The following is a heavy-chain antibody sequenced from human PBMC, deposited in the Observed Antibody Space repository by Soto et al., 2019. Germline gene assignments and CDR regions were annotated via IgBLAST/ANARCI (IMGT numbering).Heavy chain of an antibody. J-gene: IGHJ6*02. CDR2: IYYSGST. V-gene: IGHV4-31*03. D-gene: IGHD3-10*01. CDR3: ARDCGLLWFGDTRVYGMDV. Sequence: SETLSLTCTVSGGSSSSGGYYWSWIRQHPGKGLEWIGYIYYSGSTYYNPSLKSRVTISVDTSKNQFSLKLSSVTAADTAVYYCARDCGLLWFGDTRVYGMDVWGQGTTVTVSS. CDR1: GGSSSSGGYY.